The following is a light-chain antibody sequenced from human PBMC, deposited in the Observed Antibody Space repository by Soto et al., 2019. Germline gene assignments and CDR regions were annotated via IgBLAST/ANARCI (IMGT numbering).Light chain of an antibody. CDR3: QQTYSFPVT. CDR2: HAS. CDR1: QSISTY. Sequence: DIQMTQSPSSLSASVGDRVAITCRAGQSISTYLNWYQQKRGKAPKLLIYHASSLQSGVPSRFSGSGSGTDFTLTITSLQPEDFATYYCQQTYSFPVTFGGGTKVEIK. J-gene: IGKJ4*01. V-gene: IGKV1-39*01.